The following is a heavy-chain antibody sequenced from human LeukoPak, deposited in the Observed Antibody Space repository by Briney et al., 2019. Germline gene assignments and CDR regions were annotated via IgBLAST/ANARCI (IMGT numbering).Heavy chain of an antibody. J-gene: IGHJ3*01. CDR2: ISRAGDRT. Sequence: GGALRLSCVGSGFIFSSYDMGWVRQAPGKGLEWVSSISRAGDRTYYEDSVKGRFTISRDNSRNTMYLQMNSLRAEDTAVYYCARGESFAFDVWGQGTMVTVSS. CDR1: GFIFSSYD. CDR3: ARGESFAFDV. V-gene: IGHV3-23*01.